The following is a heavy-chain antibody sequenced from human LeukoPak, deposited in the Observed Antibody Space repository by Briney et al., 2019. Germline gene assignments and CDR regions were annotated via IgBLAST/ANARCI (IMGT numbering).Heavy chain of an antibody. Sequence: KSGESLKISCKASGYSFTSFWIGWVRQMPGRGLEWMGIIYPGDSDTRFSPSFQGQVTISADKSISTAYQQWNSLKASDTAMYYCARHLFSLVAAIEGAFDIWGQGTMVTVSS. CDR1: GYSFTSFW. D-gene: IGHD5-12*01. V-gene: IGHV5-51*01. CDR2: IYPGDSDT. J-gene: IGHJ3*02. CDR3: ARHLFSLVAAIEGAFDI.